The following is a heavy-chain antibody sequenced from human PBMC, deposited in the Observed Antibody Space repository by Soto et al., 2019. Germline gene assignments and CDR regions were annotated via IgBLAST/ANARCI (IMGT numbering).Heavy chain of an antibody. Sequence: QVQLQESGPGLVKPSETLSLNCTVSGGPISSYYWSWIRQSPGKGLEWIGYIYYSGSTNYNPSLKSRVTISVDTSKNQFSLELSSVTAADTAVYYCARGSSGWPPPLDYWGQGTLVPVSA. CDR2: IYYSGST. D-gene: IGHD6-19*01. CDR1: GGPISSYY. V-gene: IGHV4-59*01. J-gene: IGHJ4*02. CDR3: ARGSSGWPPPLDY.